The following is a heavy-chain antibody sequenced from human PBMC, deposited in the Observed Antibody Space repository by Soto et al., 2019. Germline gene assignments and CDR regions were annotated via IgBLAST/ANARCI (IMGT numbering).Heavy chain of an antibody. CDR1: GFTFSGSA. D-gene: IGHD3-3*01. V-gene: IGHV3-73*01. CDR2: IRSKANSYAT. Sequence: GGSLRLSCAASGFTFSGSAMHWVRQASGKGLEWVGRIRSKANSYATAYAASVKGRFTISRDDSKNTAYLQMNSLKTEDTAVYYCTGEMANYDFWSGYLDIAFDIWGEGTMVTGSS. J-gene: IGHJ3*02. CDR3: TGEMANYDFWSGYLDIAFDI.